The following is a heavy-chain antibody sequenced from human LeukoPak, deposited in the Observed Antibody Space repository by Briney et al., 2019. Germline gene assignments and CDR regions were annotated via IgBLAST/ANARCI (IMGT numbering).Heavy chain of an antibody. D-gene: IGHD6-19*01. CDR3: ARDRTRTGYSSGWYHDY. CDR2: INLNSGGT. Sequence: ASVKVSCKASGYTFTGYYMHWVRQAPGQGLEWMGWINLNSGGTNYAQKFQGRGTMTRDTSISTAYMELSRLSSDDTAVYYCARDRTRTGYSSGWYHDYWGQGTLVTVSS. J-gene: IGHJ4*02. CDR1: GYTFTGYY. V-gene: IGHV1-2*02.